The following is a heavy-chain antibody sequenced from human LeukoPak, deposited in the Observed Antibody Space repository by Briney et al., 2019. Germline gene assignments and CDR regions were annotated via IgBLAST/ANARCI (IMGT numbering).Heavy chain of an antibody. J-gene: IGHJ6*02. CDR1: GYTFTNYP. D-gene: IGHD4-17*01. CDR2: INPNTANP. CDR3: ARPYGDKSFYYGLDV. Sequence: ASVKVSCKASGYTFTNYPINWVRQAPGQGLEWMGWINPNTANPTYAQDFTGRFVFSSDTSVNTAYLQISSLKAEDTAVYYCARPYGDKSFYYGLDVWGQGTALIVSS. V-gene: IGHV7-4-1*02.